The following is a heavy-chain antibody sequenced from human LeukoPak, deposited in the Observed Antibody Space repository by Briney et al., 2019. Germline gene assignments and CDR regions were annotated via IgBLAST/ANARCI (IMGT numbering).Heavy chain of an antibody. CDR2: ISYDGSNK. CDR3: AKDQGDGYGTFFQH. D-gene: IGHD5-24*01. J-gene: IGHJ1*01. V-gene: IGHV3-30*04. Sequence: GRSLRLSCAASGFTFSSYAMHWVRQAPGKGLEWVAVISYDGSNKYYADSVKGRFTISRDNSKNTLYLQMNSLRAEDTAVYYCAKDQGDGYGTFFQHWGQGTLVTVSS. CDR1: GFTFSSYA.